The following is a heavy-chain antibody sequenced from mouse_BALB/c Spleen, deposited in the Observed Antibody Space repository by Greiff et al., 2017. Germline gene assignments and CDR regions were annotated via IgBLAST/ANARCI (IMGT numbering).Heavy chain of an antibody. CDR1: GYTFTDYA. CDR2: ISTYYGDA. CDR3: ARSYDGYAMDY. V-gene: IGHV1S137*01. D-gene: IGHD2-3*01. Sequence: QVQLQQSGAELVRPGVSVKISCKGSGYTFTDYAMHWVKQSHAKSLEWIGVISTYYGDASYNQKFKGKATMTVDKSSSTAYMELARLTSEDSAIYYCARSYDGYAMDYWGQGTSVTVSS. J-gene: IGHJ4*01.